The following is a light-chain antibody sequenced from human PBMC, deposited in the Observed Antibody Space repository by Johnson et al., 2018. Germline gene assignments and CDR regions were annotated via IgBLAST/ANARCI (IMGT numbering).Light chain of an antibody. Sequence: QSVLTQPPSVSAAPGQKVTISCSGSSSNIGNNYVSWYQQLQGTAPKLLIYENNKRPSGIPDRFSGSKSGTSATLGITGLQTGDEADYYCGTWDSSLSAGNVFGTGTKVTVI. CDR3: GTWDSSLSAGNV. CDR1: SSNIGNNY. CDR2: ENN. V-gene: IGLV1-51*02. J-gene: IGLJ1*01.